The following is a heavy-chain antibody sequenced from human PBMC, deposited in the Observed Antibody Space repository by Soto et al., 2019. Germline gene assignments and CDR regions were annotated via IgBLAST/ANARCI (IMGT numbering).Heavy chain of an antibody. D-gene: IGHD5-12*01. J-gene: IGHJ4*02. V-gene: IGHV3-23*01. CDR1: GFSFGGHA. Sequence: EVELLQSGGDLVQPGGSLRLSCEVSGFSFGGHAMTWVRQAPGKGLEWVSTISGSGATKYYADSVRGRFTISRDNSKDTLYLQMGRIMAEDPAVYFCAKASRGYTGYDLDFWGQGTPVTVSP. CDR3: AKASRGYTGYDLDF. CDR2: ISGSGATK.